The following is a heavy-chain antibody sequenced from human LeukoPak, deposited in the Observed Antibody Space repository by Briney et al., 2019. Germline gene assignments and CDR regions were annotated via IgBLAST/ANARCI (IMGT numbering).Heavy chain of an antibody. CDR1: GFTFSSYA. V-gene: IGHV3-21*01. CDR3: ARVFSGSYLNYHHFDY. D-gene: IGHD1-26*01. Sequence: GGSLRLSCAASGFTFSSYAMNWVRQAPGKGLEWVSSISTSSSYIYYADSVKGRFTVSRDNARNSLYLQMNSLRAEDTAVYYCARVFSGSYLNYHHFDYWGQGTLVTVSS. J-gene: IGHJ4*02. CDR2: ISTSSSYI.